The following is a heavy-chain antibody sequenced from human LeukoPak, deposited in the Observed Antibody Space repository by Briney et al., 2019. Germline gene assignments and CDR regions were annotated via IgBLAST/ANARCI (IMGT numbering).Heavy chain of an antibody. CDR1: GFTFSSYS. D-gene: IGHD5-24*01. Sequence: GGSLRLSCAASGFTFSSYSMNWVRQAPGKGLEWVSYISSSSSTIYYADSVKGRFTISRDNAKNSLYLQMNSLRAEDTAVYYCARDANFRGYYYMDVWGKGTTVTVSS. CDR3: ARDANFRGYYYMDV. J-gene: IGHJ6*03. CDR2: ISSSSSTI. V-gene: IGHV3-48*04.